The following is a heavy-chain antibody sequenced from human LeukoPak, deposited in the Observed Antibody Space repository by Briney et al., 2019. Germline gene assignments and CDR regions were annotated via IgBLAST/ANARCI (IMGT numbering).Heavy chain of an antibody. D-gene: IGHD6-19*01. CDR3: ARARQWLAYFDY. CDR1: GYTFTSYA. V-gene: IGHV1-3*01. CDR2: INAGNGNI. J-gene: IGHJ4*02. Sequence: KPGASVKVSCKASGYTFTSYAMHWVRQAPGQRLEWMGWINAGNGNIKYSQKFQGRVTITRDTSASTAYMELSSLRSEDTAVYYCARARQWLAYFDYWGQGTLVTVSS.